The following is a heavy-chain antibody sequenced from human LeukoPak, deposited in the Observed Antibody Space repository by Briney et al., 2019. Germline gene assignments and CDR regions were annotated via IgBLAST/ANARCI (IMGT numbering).Heavy chain of an antibody. CDR3: AKDLYDFWSGYTIDY. J-gene: IGHJ4*02. D-gene: IGHD3-3*01. Sequence: GGSLRLSCAASGFTFSSYGMHWVRQAPGKGLEWVAFIRYDGSNKYYADSVKGRFTISRDNSKNTLYLQMNSLRAEDMALYYCAKDLYDFWSGYTIDYWGQGTLVTVSS. CDR2: IRYDGSNK. CDR1: GFTFSSYG. V-gene: IGHV3-30*02.